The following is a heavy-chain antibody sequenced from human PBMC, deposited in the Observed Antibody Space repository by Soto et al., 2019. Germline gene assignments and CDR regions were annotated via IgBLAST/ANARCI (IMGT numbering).Heavy chain of an antibody. Sequence: QVQLVQSGAEVKKPGSSVKVSCKASGGTFSSYAISWVRQAPGQGLEWMGGIIPICGTANYAQKFKGRVTITADKSTRPAYVELSNLTAADMAVYYCATLATPDYCDSSAYYRGDAFDLWGQGTIVTVSS. J-gene: IGHJ3*01. CDR1: GGTFSSYA. CDR3: ATLATPDYCDSSAYYRGDAFDL. D-gene: IGHD3-22*01. CDR2: IIPICGTA. V-gene: IGHV1-69*06.